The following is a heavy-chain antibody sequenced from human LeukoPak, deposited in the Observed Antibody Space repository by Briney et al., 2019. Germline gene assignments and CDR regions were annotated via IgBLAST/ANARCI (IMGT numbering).Heavy chain of an antibody. CDR2: IYYSGTT. CDR3: AREDYCSGGSCYSGYFQH. Sequence: SETLSLTCTVSGGSISSYYWSWIRQPPGKGLEWIGYIYYSGTTNYNPSLKSRVTISVDTSKNHFPLKLSSVTAADTAVYYCAREDYCSGGSCYSGYFQHWGQGTLVTVSS. D-gene: IGHD2-15*01. V-gene: IGHV4-59*01. J-gene: IGHJ1*01. CDR1: GGSISSYY.